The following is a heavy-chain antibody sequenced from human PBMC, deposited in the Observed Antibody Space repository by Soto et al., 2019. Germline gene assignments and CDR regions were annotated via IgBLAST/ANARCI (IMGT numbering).Heavy chain of an antibody. CDR2: INPSGGST. Sequence: QVQLVQSGAEVKKPGASVKVSCKASGYTFTDYYIHWVRQAPGQGLEWMGMINPSGGSTDYAQKFRGRVTMTRDTSTGTVYMELSSLRSEDPAVYYCASPPLPGCINAVCYPFDYWGQGTLVTVSS. CDR3: ASPPLPGCINAVCYPFDY. CDR1: GYTFTDYY. V-gene: IGHV1-46*01. D-gene: IGHD2-8*01. J-gene: IGHJ4*02.